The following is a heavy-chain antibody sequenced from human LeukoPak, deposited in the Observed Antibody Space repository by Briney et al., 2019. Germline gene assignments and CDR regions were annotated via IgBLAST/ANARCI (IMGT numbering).Heavy chain of an antibody. CDR1: GFTFSNYG. D-gene: IGHD6-19*01. J-gene: IGHJ4*02. V-gene: IGHV3-23*01. CDR3: APDLRGSAWSLDY. Sequence: GGSLRLSCAASGFTFSNYGMSWVRQAPGKGLEWVSVVSDSGSYAYYADSVKGRFTISRDNSKNTLYLQMNSLRAEDTAVYYCAPDLRGSAWSLDYWGRGTLVAVSS. CDR2: VSDSGSYA.